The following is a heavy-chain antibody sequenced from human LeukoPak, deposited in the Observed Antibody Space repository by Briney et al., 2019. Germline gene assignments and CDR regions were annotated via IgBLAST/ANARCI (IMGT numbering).Heavy chain of an antibody. J-gene: IGHJ4*02. CDR1: GFSFSSYD. CDR3: SILAVASDFDY. V-gene: IGHV3-30*02. Sequence: PGGSLRPSCAASGFSFSSYDMHWVRQAPGKGLEWVAIIRYDGNNKYYVDSVKGRFTISRDNSKNTLYLQMNNLRVEDTAVCSCSILAVASDFDYWGQGTLVTVSS. CDR2: IRYDGNNK. D-gene: IGHD6-19*01.